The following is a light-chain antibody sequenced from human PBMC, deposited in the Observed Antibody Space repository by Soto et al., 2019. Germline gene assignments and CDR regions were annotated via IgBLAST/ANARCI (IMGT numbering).Light chain of an antibody. Sequence: SALTQPASVSGSPGQSITISCTGTSSDVGGYNYVSWYQQHPGKVPKLMIYEVFRRPSGISDRFSGYKSGNTASLTISGLQAEDEADYYCCSYTTTSTFVFGGGTKLTVL. CDR1: SSDVGGYNY. V-gene: IGLV2-14*03. J-gene: IGLJ2*01. CDR3: CSYTTTSTFV. CDR2: EVF.